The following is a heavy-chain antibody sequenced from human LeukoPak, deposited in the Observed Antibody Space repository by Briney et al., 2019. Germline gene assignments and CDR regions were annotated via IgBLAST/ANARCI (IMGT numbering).Heavy chain of an antibody. Sequence: TSESLSLTCGVYGGSISSSYWSWIRQPPGKGLEWIGEIHHSGNTKYNPSLESRVTISRDTSKNQFSLKLSSVTAADTAVYYCARDLAVPSSSWFDYWGQGTLVTVSS. V-gene: IGHV4-34*01. CDR1: GGSISSSY. D-gene: IGHD6-13*01. J-gene: IGHJ4*02. CDR3: ARDLAVPSSSWFDY. CDR2: IHHSGNT.